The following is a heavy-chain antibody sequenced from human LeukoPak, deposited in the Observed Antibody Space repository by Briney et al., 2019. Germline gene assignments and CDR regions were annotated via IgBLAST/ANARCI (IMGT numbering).Heavy chain of an antibody. D-gene: IGHD3-9*01. CDR3: ARDLRGYFDWLLSSGWFDP. CDR2: INPSGGST. CDR1: GYTFTSYY. J-gene: IGHJ5*02. V-gene: IGHV1-46*01. Sequence: GASVKVSFEASGYTFTSYYMHWVRQAPGQGLEWMGIINPSGGSTSYAQKFQGRVTMTRDTSISTAYMELSRLRSDDTAVYYCARDLRGYFDWLLSSGWFDPWGQGTLVTVSS.